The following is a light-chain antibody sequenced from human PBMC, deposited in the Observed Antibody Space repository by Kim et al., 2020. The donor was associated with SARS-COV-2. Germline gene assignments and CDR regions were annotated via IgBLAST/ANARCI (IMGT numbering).Light chain of an antibody. CDR2: DVS. V-gene: IGLV2-14*03. J-gene: IGLJ2*01. CDR3: SSYTSSSTLEVV. Sequence: ITNSCTGTSSEVGGYNYVSWYQQHPDKAPKLMIYDVSNRPSGVSNRFSGSNSGNTASLTISGLQAEDEADYYCSSYTSSSTLEVVFGGGTQLTVL. CDR1: SSEVGGYNY.